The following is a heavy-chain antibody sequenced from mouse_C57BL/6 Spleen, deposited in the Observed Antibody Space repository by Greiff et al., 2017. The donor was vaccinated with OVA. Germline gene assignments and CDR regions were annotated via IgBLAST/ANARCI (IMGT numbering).Heavy chain of an antibody. CDR1: GYTFTSYW. J-gene: IGHJ2*01. CDR2: IDPSDSET. D-gene: IGHD1-1*01. CDR3: AREGGYGSSPYYFDY. Sequence: QVQLQQPGAELVRPGSSVKLSCKASGYTFTSYWMHWVKQRPIQGLEWIGNIDPSDSETHYNQKFKDKATLTVDKSSSTAYMQLSSLTSEDSAVYYGAREGGYGSSPYYFDYWGQGTTLTVSS. V-gene: IGHV1-52*01.